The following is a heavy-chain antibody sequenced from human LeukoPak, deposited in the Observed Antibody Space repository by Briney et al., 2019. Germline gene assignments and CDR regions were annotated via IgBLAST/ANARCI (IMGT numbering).Heavy chain of an antibody. V-gene: IGHV4-4*02. J-gene: IGHJ4*02. CDR1: GGSISSSNW. Sequence: SETLSLTCAVTGGSISSSNWWSWVRQPPGKGLEWIGEIYHSGSTNYNPSLKSRVTISVDKSKNQFSLKLSSVTAADTAVYYCARVTYNWNDPSAFDIWGQGTLVTVSS. CDR3: ARVTYNWNDPSAFDI. CDR2: IYHSGST. D-gene: IGHD1-1*01.